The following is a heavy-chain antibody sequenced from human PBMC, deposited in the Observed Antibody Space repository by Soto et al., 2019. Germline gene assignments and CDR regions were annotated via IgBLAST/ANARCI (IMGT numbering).Heavy chain of an antibody. CDR1: GFTFSSYV. CDR2: IFISSSYI. D-gene: IGHD1-26*01. CDR3: AGVPYGGSYWREFDY. V-gene: IGHV3-21*01. Sequence: EVQLLESGGGLVQPGGSLRLSCAASGFTFSSYVMSWVRQAPGKGLEWVSSIFISSSYIYYADSVEGRFTISSDNDKNSLYLQMNSLRADDTAVYYCAGVPYGGSYWREFDYWGQGTLVTVSS. J-gene: IGHJ4*02.